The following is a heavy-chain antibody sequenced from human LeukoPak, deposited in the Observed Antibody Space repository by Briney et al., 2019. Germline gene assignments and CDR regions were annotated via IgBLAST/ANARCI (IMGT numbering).Heavy chain of an antibody. CDR2: IYTGGST. J-gene: IGHJ4*02. V-gene: IGHV3-53*01. D-gene: IGHD3-22*01. Sequence: AGGSLRLSCAASGFSVSNNYMSWVRQAPGQGLEWVSVIYTGGSTHYADSVKGRFTISRDNSKNTLYLQMNSLRAEDTAVYYCASTHSIVVVLFDYWGQGTLVTVSS. CDR1: GFSVSNNY. CDR3: ASTHSIVVVLFDY.